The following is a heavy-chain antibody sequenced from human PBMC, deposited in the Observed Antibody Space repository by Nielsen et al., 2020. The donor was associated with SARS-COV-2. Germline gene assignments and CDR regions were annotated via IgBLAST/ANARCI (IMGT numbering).Heavy chain of an antibody. CDR3: AKVFFGSSWYCFDY. V-gene: IGHV3-30*18. D-gene: IGHD6-13*01. J-gene: IGHJ4*02. CDR1: GFTFSSYG. CDR2: ISYDGSNK. Sequence: GESLKISCAASGFTFSSYGMHWVRQAPGKGLEWVAVISYDGSNKYYADSVKGRFTISRDNSKNTLYLQMNSLRAEDTAVYYCAKVFFGSSWYCFDYWGQGTLVTVSS.